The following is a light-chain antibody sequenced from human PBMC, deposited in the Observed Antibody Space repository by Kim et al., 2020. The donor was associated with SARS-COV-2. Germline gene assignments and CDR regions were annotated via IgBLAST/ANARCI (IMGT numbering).Light chain of an antibody. V-gene: IGKV3-20*01. Sequence: PGERATLAVRASRSIRINYLAWYQQKRGRAPRLLIYGTSSRATDIPDRFSGSGSGTDFTLTISRLEPEDFAVYYCQQYGSSPGITLGQGTRLEIK. J-gene: IGKJ5*01. CDR1: RSIRINY. CDR3: QQYGSSPGIT. CDR2: GTS.